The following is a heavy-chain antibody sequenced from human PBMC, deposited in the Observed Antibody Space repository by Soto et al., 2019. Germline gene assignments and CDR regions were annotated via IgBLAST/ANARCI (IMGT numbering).Heavy chain of an antibody. CDR1: GFTVSSNY. D-gene: IGHD3-22*01. CDR2: IYSGGST. V-gene: IGHV3-53*01. CDR3: ARDRVESGYPEYFQH. Sequence: EVQLVESGGGLIQPGGSLRLSCAASGFTVSSNYMSWVRQAPVKGLEWVSVIYSGGSTYYADSVKGRFTISSDNSKNTLYLQMNSPRAEDTAVYYCARDRVESGYPEYFQHWGQGTLVTVSS. J-gene: IGHJ1*01.